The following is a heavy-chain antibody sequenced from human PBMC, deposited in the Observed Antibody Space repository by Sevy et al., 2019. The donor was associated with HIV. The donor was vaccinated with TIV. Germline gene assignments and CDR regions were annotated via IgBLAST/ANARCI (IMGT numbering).Heavy chain of an antibody. CDR1: GFTFNSHG. V-gene: IGHV3-30*02. Sequence: GGSLRLSCATSGFTFNSHGMHWVRKAPGKGLEWVSFIQYDGGNKNYADSVKGRFTISRDNSKNTLYLQLSSLRTEDTALYYCVKDPLISLGADLFDYWGQGTLVTVSS. CDR3: VKDPLISLGADLFDY. CDR2: IQYDGGNK. D-gene: IGHD7-27*01. J-gene: IGHJ4*02.